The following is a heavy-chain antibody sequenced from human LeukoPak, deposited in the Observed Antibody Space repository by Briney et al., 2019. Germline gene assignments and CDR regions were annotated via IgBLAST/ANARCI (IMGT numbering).Heavy chain of an antibody. CDR3: VKEAMGWYDS. V-gene: IGHV3-64D*09. CDR2: ISANGHST. CDR1: GFNFTTCP. J-gene: IGHJ4*02. D-gene: IGHD6-19*01. Sequence: GGSLRLSCSASGFNFTTCPMHWVRQAPGKGREYVSAISANGHSTYYADSVKGRFTISSDNSKNSLYLQMSSLRLEDTAIYYCVKEAMGWYDSWGQGTLVTVSS.